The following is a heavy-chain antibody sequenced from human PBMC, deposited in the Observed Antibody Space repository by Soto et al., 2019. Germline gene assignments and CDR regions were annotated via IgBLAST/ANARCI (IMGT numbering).Heavy chain of an antibody. J-gene: IGHJ6*02. Sequence: QVQLQESGPGLVKPSGTLSLTCTVSGGSISSSNWWSWVRQPPGKGLEWIGEIYHSGSTNYNPSLKSRVTISVDKSKNQFSLKLSSVTAADTAVYYCARDQLWFGDFNTWGMDVWGQGTTVTVSS. D-gene: IGHD3-10*01. CDR1: GGSISSSNW. CDR3: ARDQLWFGDFNTWGMDV. CDR2: IYHSGST. V-gene: IGHV4-4*02.